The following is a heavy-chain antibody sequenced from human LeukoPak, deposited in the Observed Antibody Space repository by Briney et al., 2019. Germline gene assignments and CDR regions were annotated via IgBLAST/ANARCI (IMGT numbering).Heavy chain of an antibody. D-gene: IGHD3-22*01. CDR3: ARDPLHNYYDSSGYYPENYYFDY. CDR2: IISILGIA. Sequence: SVRVSCKASGGTFSSYAISWVRQAPGQGLEWMGRIISILGIANYAQKFQGRVTITADKSTSTAYMEPSSLRSEDTAVYYCARDPLHNYYDSSGYYPENYYFDYWGQGTLVTVSS. J-gene: IGHJ4*02. V-gene: IGHV1-69*04. CDR1: GGTFSSYA.